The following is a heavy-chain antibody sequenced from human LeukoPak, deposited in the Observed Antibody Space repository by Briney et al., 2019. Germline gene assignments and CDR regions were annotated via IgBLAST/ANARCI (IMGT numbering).Heavy chain of an antibody. Sequence: ASVKVSCKVSGYTLTELSMHWVRQAPGKGLEWMGGFDPEDGETIYAQKFQGRVTMTEDTSTDTAYMELSSLRSEDTAVYYCATVSPQPYCSRGSCYADDAFDIWGQGTMVTVSS. CDR3: ATVSPQPYCSRGSCYADDAFDI. J-gene: IGHJ3*02. CDR1: GYTLTELS. V-gene: IGHV1-24*01. CDR2: FDPEDGET. D-gene: IGHD2-15*01.